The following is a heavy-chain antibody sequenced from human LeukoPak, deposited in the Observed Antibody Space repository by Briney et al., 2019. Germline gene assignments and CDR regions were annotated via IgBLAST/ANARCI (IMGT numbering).Heavy chain of an antibody. CDR1: GFTFSSYA. CDR3: ARELVRPYYYYGMDV. J-gene: IGHJ6*02. CDR2: ISGSGGST. V-gene: IGHV3-23*01. Sequence: GGSLRLSCAASGFTFSSYAMSWVRQAPGKGLEWVSAISGSGGSTYYADSVKGRFTISRDNAKNSLYLQMNSLRAEDTAVYYCARELVRPYYYYGMDVWGQGTTVTVSS. D-gene: IGHD6-6*01.